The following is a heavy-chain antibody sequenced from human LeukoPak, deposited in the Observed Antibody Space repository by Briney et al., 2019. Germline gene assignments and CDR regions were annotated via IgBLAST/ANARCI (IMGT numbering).Heavy chain of an antibody. J-gene: IGHJ5*02. V-gene: IGHV3-74*01. D-gene: IGHD3-22*01. CDR1: GFTFSSYL. Sequence: GGSLRLSCAASGFTFSSYLMHWVRQAPGKGLVWVSRIDTDGRSTVYADSVKGRFTISRDNAKNTLHLHMNSLRAEDTAVYYCARDSSPWYYYDRSGSNGFDPWGQGTLVSVSS. CDR3: ARDSSPWYYYDRSGSNGFDP. CDR2: IDTDGRST.